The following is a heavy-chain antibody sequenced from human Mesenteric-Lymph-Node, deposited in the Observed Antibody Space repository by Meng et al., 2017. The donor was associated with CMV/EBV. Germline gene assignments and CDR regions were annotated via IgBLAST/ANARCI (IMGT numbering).Heavy chain of an antibody. V-gene: IGHV1-46*01. CDR2: INPSGGST. CDR1: GYTFTGYY. Sequence: ASVKVSCKASGYTFTGYYMHWVRQAPGQGLEWMGIINPSGGSTSYAQKFQGRVTMTSDTSTSTFYMEMSSLRSEDTAVYYCARLPRPGARNTNHAIDYWGQGTLVTVSS. D-gene: IGHD2-8*01. J-gene: IGHJ4*02. CDR3: ARLPRPGARNTNHAIDY.